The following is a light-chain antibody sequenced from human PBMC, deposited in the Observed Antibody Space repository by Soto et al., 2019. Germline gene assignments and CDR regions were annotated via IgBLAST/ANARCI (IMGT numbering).Light chain of an antibody. CDR2: AAS. J-gene: IGKJ1*01. CDR3: LQYNSYPWT. V-gene: IGKV1-17*01. Sequence: DIQMTQSPSSLSASVGDRVTITCRASQGIRNALGWYQQKPGKAPKRLIYAASSLQSGVPSRVSGSGSGTEFTLTISSLQPEDFATYYCLQYNSYPWTFGQGTKVEIK. CDR1: QGIRNA.